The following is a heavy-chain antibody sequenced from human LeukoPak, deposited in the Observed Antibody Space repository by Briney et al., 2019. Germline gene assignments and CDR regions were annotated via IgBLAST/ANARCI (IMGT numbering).Heavy chain of an antibody. D-gene: IGHD3-22*01. CDR2: IYYSGST. CDR3: AREKSVRITMIVN. J-gene: IGHJ4*02. Sequence: PSETLSLTCTVSGGSISSSSYYWGWIRQPPGKGLEWIGSIYYSGSTYYNPSLKSRVTISVDTSKNQFSLKLSSVTAADTAVYYCAREKSVRITMIVNWGQGTLVTVSS. V-gene: IGHV4-39*07. CDR1: GGSISSSSYY.